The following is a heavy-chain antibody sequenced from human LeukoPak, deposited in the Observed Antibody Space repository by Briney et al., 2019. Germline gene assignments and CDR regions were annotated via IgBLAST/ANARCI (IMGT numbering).Heavy chain of an antibody. J-gene: IGHJ4*02. Sequence: GSLRLSCEASGVTFSNYGMSWVRQAPGKGLEWVSGISGSGASTYYADPVKGRFTISRDNAKNSLYLQMNSLRAEDTAVYYCARGTMFPYYFDYWGQGTLVTVSS. CDR2: ISGSGAST. CDR1: GVTFSNYG. CDR3: ARGTMFPYYFDY. V-gene: IGHV3-23*01. D-gene: IGHD3-10*02.